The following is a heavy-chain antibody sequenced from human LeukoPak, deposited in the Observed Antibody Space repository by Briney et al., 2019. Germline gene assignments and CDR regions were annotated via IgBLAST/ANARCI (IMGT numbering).Heavy chain of an antibody. CDR1: GYTFTSYG. CDR2: ISAYNGNS. D-gene: IGHD2-2*01. J-gene: IGHJ4*02. CDR3: ARVHSYCSSTSCLDY. V-gene: IGHV1-18*01. Sequence: ASVKVSCKASGYTFTSYGISWVRQAPGQGLEWMGWISAYNGNSNYAQKFQGRVTMTTDTSTSTGYMELRSLRSDDTAVYYCARVHSYCSSTSCLDYWGQGTLVTVSS.